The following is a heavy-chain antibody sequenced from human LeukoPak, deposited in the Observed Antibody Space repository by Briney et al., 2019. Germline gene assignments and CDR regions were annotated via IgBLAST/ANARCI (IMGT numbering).Heavy chain of an antibody. CDR3: ARDVRTIGSSKDIGDY. J-gene: IGHJ4*02. Sequence: ASVKVSCKASGYTFTSYGISWVRQAPGQGLEWMGWISAYNGNTNYAQKLQGRVTMTTDTSTSTAYMALRSLRSDDTAVYYCARDVRTIGSSKDIGDYWGQGTLVTVSS. CDR1: GYTFTSYG. D-gene: IGHD1-26*01. CDR2: ISAYNGNT. V-gene: IGHV1-18*01.